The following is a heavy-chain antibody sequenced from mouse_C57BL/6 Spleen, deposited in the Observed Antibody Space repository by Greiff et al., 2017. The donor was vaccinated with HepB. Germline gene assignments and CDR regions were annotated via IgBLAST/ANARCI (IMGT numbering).Heavy chain of an antibody. CDR1: GFTFSSYT. J-gene: IGHJ3*01. CDR2: ISGGGGNT. Sequence: EVKVVESGGGLVKPGGSLKLSCAASGFTFSSYTMSWVRQTPEKRLEWVATISGGGGNTYYPDSVKGRFTISRDNAKNTLYLQMSSLRSEDTALYYCARQGIYYGNYGGFAYWGQGTLVTVSA. CDR3: ARQGIYYGNYGGFAY. V-gene: IGHV5-9*01. D-gene: IGHD2-1*01.